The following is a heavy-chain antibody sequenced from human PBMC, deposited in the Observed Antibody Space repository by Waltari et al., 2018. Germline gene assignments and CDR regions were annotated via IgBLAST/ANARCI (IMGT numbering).Heavy chain of an antibody. V-gene: IGHV3-21*01. CDR3: ARASLLGAFDI. D-gene: IGHD3-16*01. Sequence: EVQLVESGGGLVKPGGSLRLSCAASGFTFRSYSLNWVRQAPGKGLEWVSSISSSSSYIYYADSVKGRFTISRDNAKNSLYLQMNSLRAEDTAVYYCARASLLGAFDIWGQGTMVTVSS. J-gene: IGHJ3*02. CDR1: GFTFRSYS. CDR2: ISSSSSYI.